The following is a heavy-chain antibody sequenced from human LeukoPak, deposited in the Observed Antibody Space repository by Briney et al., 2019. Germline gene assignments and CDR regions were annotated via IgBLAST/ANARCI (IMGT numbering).Heavy chain of an antibody. Sequence: SGGSLRLSCAASGFTFRSYAMSWVRQAPGKGLEWVSAISGSGGSTYYADSVKGRFTISRDNSKNTLYLQMNSLRAEDTAVYYCAKDLPGSSWQGGYFDYWGQGTLVTVSS. CDR1: GFTFRSYA. CDR3: AKDLPGSSWQGGYFDY. D-gene: IGHD6-13*01. V-gene: IGHV3-23*01. CDR2: ISGSGGST. J-gene: IGHJ4*02.